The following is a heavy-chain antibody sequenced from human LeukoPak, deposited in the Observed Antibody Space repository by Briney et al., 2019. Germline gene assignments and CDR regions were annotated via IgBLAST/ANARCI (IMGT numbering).Heavy chain of an antibody. J-gene: IGHJ4*02. CDR1: GGSFSGYY. CDR3: ARGGVVITTGYDY. Sequence: SETLSLTCAVYGGSFSGYYWSWIRQPPGKGLEWIGEINHSGSTNYNPSLKSRVTISVDTSKNQFSLKLSSVTAADTAVYYCARGGVVITTGYDYWGQGTLVTVSS. V-gene: IGHV4-34*01. D-gene: IGHD3-22*01. CDR2: INHSGST.